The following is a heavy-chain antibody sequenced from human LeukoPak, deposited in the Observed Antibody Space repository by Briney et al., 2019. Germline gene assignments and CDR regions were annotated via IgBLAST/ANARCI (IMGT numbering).Heavy chain of an antibody. V-gene: IGHV3-30*04. CDR2: ISYDGSNK. J-gene: IGHJ5*02. D-gene: IGHD5-18*01. CDR1: GFTLRSYA. Sequence: GGSLRLSCAASGFTLRSYAMHCVRQAPGKGLEWGADISYDGSNKYYADAVKGRFTISRDNSKNTLYLQMNSLRVEDTAVYYCARESLRYRYGSHWFDPWGQGTLVTVSS. CDR3: ARESLRYRYGSHWFDP.